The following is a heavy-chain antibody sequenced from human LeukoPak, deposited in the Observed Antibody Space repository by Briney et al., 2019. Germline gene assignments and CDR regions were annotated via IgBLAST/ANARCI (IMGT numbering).Heavy chain of an antibody. J-gene: IGHJ4*02. Sequence: ASVKVSCKASGYSFTGYYMHWVRQAPGQGLEWMGWIDPNSGGTNYAQNFQGRVTMTRDTSISTAYMELSRLRSDDTAVYYCARVRGTGSYYFDYWGQGTLVTVSS. CDR1: GYSFTGYY. D-gene: IGHD1-14*01. V-gene: IGHV1-2*02. CDR3: ARVRGTGSYYFDY. CDR2: IDPNSGGT.